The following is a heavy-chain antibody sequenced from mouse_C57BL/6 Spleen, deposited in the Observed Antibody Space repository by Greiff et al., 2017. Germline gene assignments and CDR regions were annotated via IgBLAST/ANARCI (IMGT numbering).Heavy chain of an antibody. J-gene: IGHJ2*01. D-gene: IGHD1-1*02. CDR2: INYDGSST. CDR1: GFTFSDYY. CDR3: ARRVYGGYYFDY. Sequence: DVKLVESEGGLVQPGSSMKLSCTASGFTFSDYYMAWVRQVPEKGLEWVANINYDGSSTYYLDSLKSRFIISRDNAKNILYLQMSSLKSEDTATYYCARRVYGGYYFDYWGQGTTLTVSS. V-gene: IGHV5-16*01.